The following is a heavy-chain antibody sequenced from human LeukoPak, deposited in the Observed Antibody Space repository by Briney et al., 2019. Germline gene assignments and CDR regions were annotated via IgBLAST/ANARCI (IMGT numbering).Heavy chain of an antibody. CDR2: ISYDGSNK. V-gene: IGHV3-30*01. D-gene: IGHD5-18*01. CDR3: ASGALQLWLLFDY. Sequence: GGSLRLSCAASGFTFSSYAMHWVRQAPGKGLEWVAVISYDGSNKYYADSVKGRFTISRDNSKNTLYLQMNSLRAEDTAVYYCASGALQLWLLFDYRGQGTLVTVSS. J-gene: IGHJ4*02. CDR1: GFTFSSYA.